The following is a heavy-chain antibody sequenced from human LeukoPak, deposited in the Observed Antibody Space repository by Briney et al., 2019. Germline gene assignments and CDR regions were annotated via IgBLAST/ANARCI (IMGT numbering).Heavy chain of an antibody. V-gene: IGHV4-39*07. CDR3: ARALSAAGTLNWFDP. CDR1: GGSISSSSYY. CDR2: IYYSGST. Sequence: SETLSLTCTVSGGSISSSSYYWGWIRQPPGKGLEWIGSIYYSGSTYYNPSLKSRVTISVDTSKNQFSLKLSSVTAADTAVYYCARALSAAGTLNWFDPWGQGTLVTVSS. D-gene: IGHD6-13*01. J-gene: IGHJ5*02.